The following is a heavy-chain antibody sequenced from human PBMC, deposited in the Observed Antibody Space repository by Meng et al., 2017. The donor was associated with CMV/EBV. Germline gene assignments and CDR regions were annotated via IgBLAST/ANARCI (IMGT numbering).Heavy chain of an antibody. J-gene: IGHJ5*02. CDR1: GGTFSSYA. V-gene: IGHV1-69*12. Sequence: VQLGQSGAEVKKPGRSVKVACKASGGTFSSYAISWVRQAPGQGLEWMGGIIPIFGTANYAQKFQGRVTITADESTSTAYMELSSLRSEDTAVYYCARDYSGIAARPGFDPWGQGTLVTVSS. CDR2: IIPIFGTA. CDR3: ARDYSGIAARPGFDP. D-gene: IGHD6-6*01.